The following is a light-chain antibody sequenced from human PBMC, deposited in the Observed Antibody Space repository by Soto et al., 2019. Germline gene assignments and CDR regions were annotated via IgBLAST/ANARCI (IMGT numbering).Light chain of an antibody. CDR2: EVS. Sequence: QSALTQPASVSGSPGQSITISCTVTSSDVGGYNYVSWYQQHPGKAHKLMIYEVSNRPSGVSNRFSGSKSGNTASLSISGLQAEDEADYYCSSYTSSSTLVVFGGGTQLTVL. J-gene: IGLJ2*01. CDR1: SSDVGGYNY. V-gene: IGLV2-14*01. CDR3: SSYTSSSTLVV.